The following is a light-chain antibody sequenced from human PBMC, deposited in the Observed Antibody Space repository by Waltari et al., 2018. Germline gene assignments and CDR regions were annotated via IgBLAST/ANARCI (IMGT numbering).Light chain of an antibody. Sequence: QSALTQPASVSGSPGQSITISCTGTSSAIGAYDTLFWYQQHPGKAPKLMIYDVAKRPSGVSNRFSGSKSGYTASLTISGLQAEDEADYHCSAYRGSFTLVFGGGTKVTVL. CDR3: SAYRGSFTLV. CDR1: SSAIGAYDT. CDR2: DVA. J-gene: IGLJ3*02. V-gene: IGLV2-14*03.